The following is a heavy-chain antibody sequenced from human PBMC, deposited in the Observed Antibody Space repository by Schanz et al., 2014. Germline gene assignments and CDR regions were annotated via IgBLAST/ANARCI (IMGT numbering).Heavy chain of an antibody. CDR2: ISSSGSYI. CDR1: GFTISSYS. J-gene: IGHJ4*02. V-gene: IGHV3-21*01. D-gene: IGHD3-22*01. Sequence: EVHLVESGGGLVKRGGSLRLSCAASGFTISSYSMNWVRQAPGKGLEWVSSISSSGSYIYYADSVKGRFSISRDNAKNSLFLQMNSLRTEDTAVYYCARVHHYDPSGWGYFDYWGQGALVTVSS. CDR3: ARVHHYDPSGWGYFDY.